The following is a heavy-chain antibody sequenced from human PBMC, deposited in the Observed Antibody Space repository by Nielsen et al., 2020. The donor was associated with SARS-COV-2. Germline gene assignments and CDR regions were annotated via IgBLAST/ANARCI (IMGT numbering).Heavy chain of an antibody. Sequence: GESLKISCAASGFTFSSYDMHWVRQATGKGLEWVSAIGTAGDTYYPGSVKGRFTISRDNAKNSLYLQMNSLRAEDTALYHCATAPSGSYGGLYAFDIWGQGTMVTVSS. CDR2: IGTAGDT. CDR3: ATAPSGSYGGLYAFDI. V-gene: IGHV3-13*04. CDR1: GFTFSSYD. J-gene: IGHJ3*02. D-gene: IGHD1-26*01.